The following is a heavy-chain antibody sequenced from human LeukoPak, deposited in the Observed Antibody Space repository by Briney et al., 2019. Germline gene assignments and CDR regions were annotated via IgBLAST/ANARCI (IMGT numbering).Heavy chain of an antibody. CDR2: NSAYNGNT. Sequence: ASVKVSCKASGYTFTCYGISWVRQAPGQGLEWMGWNSAYNGNTNYAQKLQGRVTMTTDTSTSTAYMELRSLRSDDTAVYYCARDGRVVVPAAIPGRTRFDPWGQGTLVTVSS. CDR1: GYTFTCYG. J-gene: IGHJ5*02. V-gene: IGHV1-18*01. CDR3: ARDGRVVVPAAIPGRTRFDP. D-gene: IGHD2-2*02.